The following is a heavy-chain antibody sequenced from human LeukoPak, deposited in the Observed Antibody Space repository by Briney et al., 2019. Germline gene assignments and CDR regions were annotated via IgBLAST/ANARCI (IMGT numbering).Heavy chain of an antibody. V-gene: IGHV3-74*01. D-gene: IGHD3-22*01. J-gene: IGHJ6*03. CDR2: INSDGSST. CDR1: GFTFSSYW. Sequence: PGGSLRLSCAASGFTFSSYWMHWVRQAPGKGLVWVSRINSDGSSTTYADSVKGRFTISRDNAKNTLYLQMNSLRAEDTAVYYCARSITMTRPGPPRDYYYYYYMDVWGKGTTVTVSS. CDR3: ARSITMTRPGPPRDYYYYYYMDV.